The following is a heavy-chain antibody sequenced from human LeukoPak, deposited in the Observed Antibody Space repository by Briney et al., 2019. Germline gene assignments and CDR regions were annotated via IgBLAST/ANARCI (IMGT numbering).Heavy chain of an antibody. Sequence: GGSLRLSCAASGFTFSNAWMSWVRQAPGKGLEWVGRIKSKTDGGTTDYAAPVKGRFTISRDDSKNTLYLQMNSLKTEDTAVYYCTTSHAIVVVVAALFRDYYFDYWGQGTLVTVSS. CDR3: TTSHAIVVVVAALFRDYYFDY. CDR1: GFTFSNAW. CDR2: IKSKTDGGTT. D-gene: IGHD2-15*01. J-gene: IGHJ4*02. V-gene: IGHV3-15*01.